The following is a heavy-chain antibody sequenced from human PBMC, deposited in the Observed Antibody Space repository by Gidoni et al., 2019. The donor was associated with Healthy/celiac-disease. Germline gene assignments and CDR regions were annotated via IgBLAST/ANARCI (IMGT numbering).Heavy chain of an antibody. CDR2: VIPIFGTA. CDR3: ASGSGLTDTARPLLGYFDY. CDR1: GGTFSSHA. Sequence: QVQLVQAGAEVKKPGSSVKVFCQASGGTFSSHAIRWVRQAPGQGLEWMGGVIPIFGTANYAQKYQGRVTITADESTSTAYMELSSLRSEDTAVYYCASGSGLTDTARPLLGYFDYWGQGTLVTVSS. V-gene: IGHV1-69*01. J-gene: IGHJ4*02. D-gene: IGHD6-19*01.